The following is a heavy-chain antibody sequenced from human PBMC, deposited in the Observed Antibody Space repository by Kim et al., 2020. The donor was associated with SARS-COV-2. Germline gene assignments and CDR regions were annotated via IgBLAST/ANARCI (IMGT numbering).Heavy chain of an antibody. V-gene: IGHV3-30*03. J-gene: IGHJ3*01. D-gene: IGHD6-19*01. CDR1: GFTLTKYG. Sequence: GGSLRLSCEASGFTLTKYGMHWVRQAPGTGLEWVSFISYDGSVKYYGDTVKGRFTISRDTSKNTLFLQMNSLRAEDTAVYYCTRGAVSESDAFGFWGQGSLVTVSS. CDR3: TRGAVSESDAFGF. CDR2: ISYDGSVK.